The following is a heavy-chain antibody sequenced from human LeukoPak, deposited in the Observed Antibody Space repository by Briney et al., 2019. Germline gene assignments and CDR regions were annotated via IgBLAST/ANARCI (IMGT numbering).Heavy chain of an antibody. V-gene: IGHV1-24*01. CDR3: ATDRKDTAMMGY. D-gene: IGHD5-18*01. CDR2: FDPEDGET. Sequence: GASVKVSFKVSGYTLTELSMHWVRQAPGKGLEWMGGFDPEDGETIYAQKFQGRVTMTEDTSTDTAYMELSSLRSEDTAVYYCATDRKDTAMMGYWGQGTLVTVSS. CDR1: GYTLTELS. J-gene: IGHJ4*02.